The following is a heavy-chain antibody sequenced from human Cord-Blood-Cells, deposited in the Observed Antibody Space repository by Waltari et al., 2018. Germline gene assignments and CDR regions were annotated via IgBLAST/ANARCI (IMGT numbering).Heavy chain of an antibody. Sequence: QVQLQELGPGLVKPSGTLSLTCAVSGGSISSSNWWSWVRQPPGKGLEWIGEIYHSGSTNYNPSLKSRVTISVDKSKNQFSLKLSSVTTADTAVYYCARVRAVNWGVDWFDPWGQGTLVTVSS. CDR3: ARVRAVNWGVDWFDP. CDR2: IYHSGST. V-gene: IGHV4-4*02. J-gene: IGHJ5*02. D-gene: IGHD7-27*01. CDR1: GGSISSSNW.